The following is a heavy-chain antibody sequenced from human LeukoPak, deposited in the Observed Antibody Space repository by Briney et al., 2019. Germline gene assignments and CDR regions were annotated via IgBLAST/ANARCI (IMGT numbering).Heavy chain of an antibody. Sequence: PGGSLRLSCTASGFSFSGYGMHWVRQAPGKGLEWLAVISHDASDEYYADSVKGRFTISRDNAKNMIYLQMTSLRAEDTAVYYCVKALVGQTSGYWGQGARVTVST. CDR1: GFSFSGYG. CDR2: ISHDASDE. J-gene: IGHJ4*02. V-gene: IGHV3-30*18. CDR3: VKALVGQTSGY. D-gene: IGHD1-26*01.